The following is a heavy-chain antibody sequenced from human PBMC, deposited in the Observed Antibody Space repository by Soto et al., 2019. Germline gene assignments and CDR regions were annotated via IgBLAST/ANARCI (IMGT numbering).Heavy chain of an antibody. CDR1: GFTFSWYA. CDR2: ISGSGGST. Sequence: PGGSLRLSCAASGFTFSWYAMSWVRQAPGKGLEWVSAISGSGGSTYYADSVKGRFTISRDNSKNTLYLQMNSLRAEDTAVYYCARDPDSSGYYSGAFDIWGQGTMVTVS. V-gene: IGHV3-23*01. CDR3: ARDPDSSGYYSGAFDI. D-gene: IGHD3-22*01. J-gene: IGHJ3*02.